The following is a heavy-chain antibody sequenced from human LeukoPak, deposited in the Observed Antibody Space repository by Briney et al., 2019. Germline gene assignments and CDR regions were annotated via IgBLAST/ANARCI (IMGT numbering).Heavy chain of an antibody. CDR1: GGSFSGYY. Sequence: PSETLSLTCAVYGGSFSGYYWSWLRQPPGKRLEWIGEINHSGSTNYNPSLQSRVTISQDTSKNQFSLKLSSVIAADTAVYYCARGEGSGSYMSYLDYWGQGALVTVSS. CDR3: ARGEGSGSYMSYLDY. J-gene: IGHJ4*02. V-gene: IGHV4-34*01. CDR2: INHSGST. D-gene: IGHD3-10*01.